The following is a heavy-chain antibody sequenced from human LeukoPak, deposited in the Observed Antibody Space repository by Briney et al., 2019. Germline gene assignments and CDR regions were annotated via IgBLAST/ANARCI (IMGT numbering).Heavy chain of an antibody. Sequence: GASVKVSCKASGYTFTSYGISWVRQAPGQGLEWMGWINPNSGGTNYAQKFQGRVTMTRDTSISTAYMELSRLRSDDTAVYYCARFGGYSGYGYWGQGTLVTVSS. CDR1: GYTFTSYG. CDR3: ARFGGYSGYGY. CDR2: INPNSGGT. J-gene: IGHJ4*02. V-gene: IGHV1-2*02. D-gene: IGHD5-12*01.